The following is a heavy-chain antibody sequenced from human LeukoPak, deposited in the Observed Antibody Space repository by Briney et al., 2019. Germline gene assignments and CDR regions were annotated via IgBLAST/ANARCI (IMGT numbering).Heavy chain of an antibody. V-gene: IGHV1-18*01. D-gene: IGHD3-3*01. J-gene: IGHJ4*02. Sequence: GASVKVSCKASGYTFTSYGISWVRQAPGQGLEWMGWISAYNGNTNYEQKLRGRVTMTTDTSTSTAYMELRSLRSDDTAVYYCARRYENYDFWSGPLTTEYYFDYWGQGTLVTVSS. CDR1: GYTFTSYG. CDR2: ISAYNGNT. CDR3: ARRYENYDFWSGPLTTEYYFDY.